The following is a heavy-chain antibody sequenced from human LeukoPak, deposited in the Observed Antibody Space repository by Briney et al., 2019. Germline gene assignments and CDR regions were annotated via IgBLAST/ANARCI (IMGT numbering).Heavy chain of an antibody. CDR1: GFTFSSYA. V-gene: IGHV3-30-3*01. J-gene: IGHJ4*02. D-gene: IGHD3-3*01. CDR3: ARLFMESENYFDY. CDR2: ISYDGSNK. Sequence: PGRSLRLSCAASGFTFSSYAMHWVRQAPGKGLEWVAVISYDGSNKYYADSVKGRFTISRDNSKNTLYLQMNSLRAEDTAAYYCARLFMESENYFDYWGQGTLVTVSS.